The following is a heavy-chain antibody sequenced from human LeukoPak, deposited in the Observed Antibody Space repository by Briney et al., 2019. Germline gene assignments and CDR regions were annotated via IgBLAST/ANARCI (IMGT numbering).Heavy chain of an antibody. D-gene: IGHD2-8*01. V-gene: IGHV3-23*01. Sequence: PAGSLRLSCVASGFTFSSSVMSWVRQAPGKGLEWVSTFSGTSGNIYYADSVRGRFTTSRDNTNNTLFLQMSSLRVEDWAVYYCARLGRPLITYPNWYVDLWGRGTLVTVS. CDR1: GFTFSSSV. J-gene: IGHJ2*01. CDR3: ARLGRPLITYPNWYVDL. CDR2: FSGTSGNI.